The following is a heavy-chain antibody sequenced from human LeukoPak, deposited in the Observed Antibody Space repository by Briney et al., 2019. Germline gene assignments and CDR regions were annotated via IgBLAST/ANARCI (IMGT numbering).Heavy chain of an antibody. CDR3: ASLDTAKQPLANH. CDR1: GLTVSNHW. D-gene: IGHD5-18*01. Sequence: GGSLRLSCVASGLTVSNHWMSWVRQAPGEGLEWVANIREERGQEYYVDSVKGRFTISKNSAKNSLYLQMNTLRVEDTAMYYCASLDTAKQPLANHWGQGTLVTVSS. CDR2: IREERGQE. V-gene: IGHV3-7*03. J-gene: IGHJ5*02.